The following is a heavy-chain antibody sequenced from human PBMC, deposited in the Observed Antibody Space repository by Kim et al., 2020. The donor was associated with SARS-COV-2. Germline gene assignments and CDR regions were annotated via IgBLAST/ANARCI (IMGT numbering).Heavy chain of an antibody. J-gene: IGHJ4*02. Sequence: ASVKGRFTSSRDDSKSIAYLQMNSLKTEDTAVYYCTFTFWSGYLPSTFDYWGQGTLVTVSS. V-gene: IGHV3-49*02. CDR3: TFTFWSGYLPSTFDY. D-gene: IGHD3-3*01.